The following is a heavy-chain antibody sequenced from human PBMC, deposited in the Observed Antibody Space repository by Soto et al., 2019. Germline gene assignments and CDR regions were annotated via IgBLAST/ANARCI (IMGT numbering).Heavy chain of an antibody. V-gene: IGHV4-59*01. J-gene: IGHJ6*02. CDR3: ARAGGYYGMDV. CDR2: IYYSGST. D-gene: IGHD3-10*01. Sequence: SETLSLTCTVSGGSISSYYWSWIRQPPGKGLEWIGYIYYSGSTNYNPSLKSRVTISVDTSKNQFSLKLSSVTAADTAVYYCARAGGYYGMDVWGQGTTVTVSS. CDR1: GGSISSYY.